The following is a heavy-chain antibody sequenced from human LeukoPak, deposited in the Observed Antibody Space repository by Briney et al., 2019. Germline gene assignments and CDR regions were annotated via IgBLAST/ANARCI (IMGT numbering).Heavy chain of an antibody. D-gene: IGHD1-26*01. CDR1: GGSISSYY. CDR2: IYDSGST. V-gene: IGHV4-59*08. Sequence: SETLSLTCTVSGGSISSYYWSWIRQPPGKGLEWIGYIYDSGSTNYNPSLKSRVTISVDTSKNQFSLKLSSVTAADTAVYYCARHMYSWRYYGTDYWGQGTLVTVSS. CDR3: ARHMYSWRYYGTDY. J-gene: IGHJ4*02.